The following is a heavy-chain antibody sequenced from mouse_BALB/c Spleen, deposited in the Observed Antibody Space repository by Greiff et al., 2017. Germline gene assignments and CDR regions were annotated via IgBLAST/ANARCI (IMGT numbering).Heavy chain of an antibody. CDR2: ISSGSSTI. CDR3: ARSGTGYFDY. Sequence: EVKLMESGGGLVQPGGSRKLSCAASGFTFSSFGMHWVRQAPEKGLEWVAYISSGSSTIYYADTVKGRFTISRDNPQNTLFLQMTSLRSEDTAMYYCARSGTGYFDYWGQGTTLTVSS. CDR1: GFTFSSFG. D-gene: IGHD4-1*01. V-gene: IGHV5-17*02. J-gene: IGHJ2*01.